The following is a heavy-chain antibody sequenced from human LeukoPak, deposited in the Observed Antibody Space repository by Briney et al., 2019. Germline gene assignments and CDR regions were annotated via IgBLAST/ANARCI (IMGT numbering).Heavy chain of an antibody. J-gene: IGHJ4*02. CDR2: IYPGDSNT. Sequence: RGESLKIPCKGSGYRFISYWIGGARQMPGKGLEWMGLIYPGDSNTRYSPAFQGQVTISADQSISTAYLQWSSLKASDTAMYYCARQLGATLYFDYWGQGTQVTVSS. D-gene: IGHD1-26*01. V-gene: IGHV5-51*01. CDR3: ARQLGATLYFDY. CDR1: GYRFISYW.